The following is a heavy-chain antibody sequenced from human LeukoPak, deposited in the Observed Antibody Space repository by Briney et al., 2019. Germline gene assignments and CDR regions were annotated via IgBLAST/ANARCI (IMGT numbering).Heavy chain of an antibody. V-gene: IGHV4-38-2*02. CDR1: GYSISSGYF. J-gene: IGHJ6*04. D-gene: IGHD2-2*01. Sequence: SETLSLTCTVSGYSISSGYFWGWTRQPPGKGLEWIGTIYHSGSTYYNASLESRVTISVDTSKNQFSLKLSSVTAADTAVYYCVSRVPAMDVWGKGTTVTVSS. CDR3: VSRVPAMDV. CDR2: IYHSGST.